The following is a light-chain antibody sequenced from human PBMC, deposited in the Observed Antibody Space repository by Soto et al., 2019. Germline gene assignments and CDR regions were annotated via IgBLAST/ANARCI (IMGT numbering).Light chain of an antibody. J-gene: IGLJ1*01. V-gene: IGLV2-14*03. Sequence: QSVLAQPASVSGSPGQSIAISCTGTSSDVGAYIYVSWYQHHPGKAPKLILYDVSARPSGVSDRFSGSKSGNTASLTISGLQREDEADYYCSSYTSSSTEVFGTGTKVTVL. CDR1: SSDVGAYIY. CDR3: SSYTSSSTEV. CDR2: DVS.